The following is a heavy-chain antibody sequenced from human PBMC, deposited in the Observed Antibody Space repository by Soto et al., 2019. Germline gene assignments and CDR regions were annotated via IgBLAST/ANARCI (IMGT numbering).Heavy chain of an antibody. J-gene: IGHJ6*02. CDR1: GDSISRRNW. CDR3: ARATAVADAIVYDLDV. Sequence: QVQLQESGPGLVKPSGTLSLSCAVSGDSISRRNWWSWVRQSPGQGLEWIGEIHHSGSTNYNLSLKSRVTRSIDKSKNPFSLSLTSVTAADTAVYYCARATAVADAIVYDLDVWGQGTAVTVSS. CDR2: IHHSGST. V-gene: IGHV4-4*02. D-gene: IGHD2-21*02.